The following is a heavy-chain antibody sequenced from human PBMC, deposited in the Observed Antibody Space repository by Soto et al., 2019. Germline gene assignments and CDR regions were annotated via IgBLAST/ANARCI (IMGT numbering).Heavy chain of an antibody. D-gene: IGHD1-26*01. CDR2: LYPADSDT. Sequence: GESPEISCKGAGYSFTSYWIGWVRQMSGKALECMGILYPADSDTRHSSSFQVQVNISAYKXISTAYLQWSSLKASDTAMYYCARQRRNSGSYPTEYYYYGMDVWGQGTTVTVSS. J-gene: IGHJ6*02. CDR3: ARQRRNSGSYPTEYYYYGMDV. CDR1: GYSFTSYW. V-gene: IGHV5-51*01.